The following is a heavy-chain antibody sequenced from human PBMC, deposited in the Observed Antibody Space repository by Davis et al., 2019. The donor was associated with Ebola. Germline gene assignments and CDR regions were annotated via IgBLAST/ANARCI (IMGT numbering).Heavy chain of an antibody. J-gene: IGHJ4*02. V-gene: IGHV3-7*01. Sequence: GGLRLSCAASGFTFSNHWMIWVRQAPGKGLEWVANIKEDGSEKYYVDSVKGRFTISRDNAKNSLYLQMNGLTAEDTALYYCARTKMATVNWAFDSWGQGTPVTVSS. D-gene: IGHD5-24*01. CDR3: ARTKMATVNWAFDS. CDR1: GFTFSNHW. CDR2: IKEDGSEK.